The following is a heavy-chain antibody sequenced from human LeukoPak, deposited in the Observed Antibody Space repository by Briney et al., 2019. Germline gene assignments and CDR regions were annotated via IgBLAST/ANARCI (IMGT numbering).Heavy chain of an antibody. CDR1: GFTFSSYW. CDR2: IKQDGSEK. D-gene: IGHD3-22*01. V-gene: IGHV3-7*01. Sequence: GGSLRLSCAASGFTFSSYWMSWVRQAPGKGREWVANIKQDGSEKYYVDSVKGRFTISRDNAKNSLYLQMNSPRAEDTAVYYCARADVVYYYDSSGYPFGYWGQGTLVTVSS. CDR3: ARADVVYYYDSSGYPFGY. J-gene: IGHJ4*02.